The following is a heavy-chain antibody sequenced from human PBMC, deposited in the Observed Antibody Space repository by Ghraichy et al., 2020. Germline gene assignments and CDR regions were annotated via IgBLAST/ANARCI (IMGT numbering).Heavy chain of an antibody. CDR2: ISGTGGSAI. D-gene: IGHD3-16*02. J-gene: IGHJ4*02. CDR1: GFDFSRYG. CDR3: TSLVLPVPQEDY. Sequence: GESLNISCAGSGFDFSRYGMNWVRQAPGKGLEWLSYISGTGGSAIQYAASVRGRFTISRDNAKNSLFLQMNSLRDEDTAVYFCTSLVLPVPQEDYWGQGTLVTVSS. V-gene: IGHV3-48*02.